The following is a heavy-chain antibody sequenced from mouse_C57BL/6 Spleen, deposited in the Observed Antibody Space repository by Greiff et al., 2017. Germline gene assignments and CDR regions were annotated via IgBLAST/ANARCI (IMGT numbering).Heavy chain of an antibody. CDR1: GYTFTDYY. V-gene: IGHV1-76*01. J-gene: IGHJ3*01. CDR3: ARSVQLRSPVAY. Sequence: QVQLKESGAELVRPGASVKLSCKASGYTFTDYYINWVKQRPGQGLEWIARIYPGSGNTYYNATFKGKATLTAEKSSSTAYMQLSSLTSENSAVXLCARSVQLRSPVAYWGQGTLVTVAA. D-gene: IGHD3-2*02. CDR2: IYPGSGNT.